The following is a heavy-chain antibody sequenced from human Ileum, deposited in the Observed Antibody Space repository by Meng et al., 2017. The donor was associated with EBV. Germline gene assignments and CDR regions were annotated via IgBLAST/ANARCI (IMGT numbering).Heavy chain of an antibody. CDR1: GGPISSSNYY. J-gene: IGHJ4*02. V-gene: IGHV4-39*01. CDR3: ARRRGGSGRDC. CDR2: IYHSGST. Sequence: QLQLQESGPXLVKPXXXLSLTCTVSGGPISSSNYYWDWIRQPPGKGLEWIGAIYHSGSTSYNPSLQSRVTMFVDTSKNQFSLMLTSVTATDTAVYYCARRRGGSGRDCLGQGTLVTVSS. D-gene: IGHD3-10*01.